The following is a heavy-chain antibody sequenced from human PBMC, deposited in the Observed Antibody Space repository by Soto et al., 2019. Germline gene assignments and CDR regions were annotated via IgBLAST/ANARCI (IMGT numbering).Heavy chain of an antibody. V-gene: IGHV3-33*01. CDR2: IWYDGSNK. D-gene: IGHD1-1*01. Sequence: GESLKISCAASGFTFSSYGMHWVRQAPGKGLEWVAVIWYDGSNKYYADSVKGRFTISRDNSKNTLYLQMNSLRAEDTAVYYCARDPGDYKYNSYYYYYYMDVWGKGTTVTVSS. CDR1: GFTFSSYG. CDR3: ARDPGDYKYNSYYYYYYMDV. J-gene: IGHJ6*03.